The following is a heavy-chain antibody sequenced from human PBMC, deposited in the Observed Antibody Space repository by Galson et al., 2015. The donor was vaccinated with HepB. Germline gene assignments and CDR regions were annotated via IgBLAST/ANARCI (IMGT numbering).Heavy chain of an antibody. V-gene: IGHV3-33*01. CDR3: ARQLLVGGGLDV. CDR1: GFTFSSFL. D-gene: IGHD3-10*01. CDR2: IWYDGSYK. Sequence: SLRLSCAASGFTFSSFLMHWVRQAPGKGLGWVAVIWYDGSYKFYADSVKGRFTLSRDNSKNTLDLQLNNLRVDDTAVYYCARQLLVGGGLDVWGQGTTVTVSS. J-gene: IGHJ6*02.